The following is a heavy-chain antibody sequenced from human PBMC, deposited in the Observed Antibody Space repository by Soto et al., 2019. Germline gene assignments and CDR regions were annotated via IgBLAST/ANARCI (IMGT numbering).Heavy chain of an antibody. V-gene: IGHV1-2*02. Sequence: GXSVKVSCKASGYPFTAYYMHWVRQAPGQGLEWMGWINPNSGGTNYAQKFQCRVTMTRDTSIITAYMELSSLRSDDTAVYYCARAGSSGWYVYWGQGTLVTVSS. CDR3: ARAGSSGWYVY. D-gene: IGHD6-19*01. CDR2: INPNSGGT. J-gene: IGHJ4*02. CDR1: GYPFTAYY.